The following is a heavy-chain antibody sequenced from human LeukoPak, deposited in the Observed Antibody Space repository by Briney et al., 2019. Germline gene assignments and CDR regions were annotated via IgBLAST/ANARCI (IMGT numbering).Heavy chain of an antibody. CDR3: ARQYCSSTSCYELNWFDP. V-gene: IGHV4-34*01. CDR2: INHSGST. D-gene: IGHD2-2*01. J-gene: IGHJ5*02. Sequence: SETLSLTCTVSGGSISSYYWSWIRQPPGKGLEWIGEINHSGSTNYIPSLKSRVTISVDTSKNQFSLKLSSVTAADTAVYYCARQYCSSTSCYELNWFDPWGQGTLVTVSS. CDR1: GGSISSYY.